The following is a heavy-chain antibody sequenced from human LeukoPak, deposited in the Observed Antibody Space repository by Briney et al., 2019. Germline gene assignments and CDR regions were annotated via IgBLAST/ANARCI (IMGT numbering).Heavy chain of an antibody. CDR2: IYHSGST. J-gene: IGHJ6*03. CDR1: GYSISSGYY. V-gene: IGHV4-38-2*01. CDR3: ARCIAVADSYYMDV. D-gene: IGHD6-19*01. Sequence: SETLSLTCAVSGYSISSGYYWGWIRQPPGKGLEWIGSIYHSGSTYYNPSLKSRVTISVDTSKNQFSQKLSSVTAADTAVYYCARCIAVADSYYMDVWGKGTTVTVSS.